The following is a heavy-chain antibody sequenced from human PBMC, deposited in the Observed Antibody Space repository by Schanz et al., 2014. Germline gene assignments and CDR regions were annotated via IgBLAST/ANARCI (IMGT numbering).Heavy chain of an antibody. CDR1: GFTFSSYG. Sequence: EGQLLESGGGLVQPGGSLRLSCAASGFTFSSYGMSWVCQAPGKGLEWVSGISSSGSTYYADSVKGRFTISRDNSKNTLYLQMNSLRAEDTAVYYCAKDIAPLAARPSYGMDVWGQGTTVTVSS. CDR3: AKDIAPLAARPSYGMDV. CDR2: ISSSGST. J-gene: IGHJ6*02. D-gene: IGHD6-13*01. V-gene: IGHV3-23*01.